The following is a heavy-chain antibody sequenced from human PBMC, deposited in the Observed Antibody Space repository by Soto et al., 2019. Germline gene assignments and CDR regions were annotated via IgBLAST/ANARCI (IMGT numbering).Heavy chain of an antibody. CDR3: AKDDYGAHFDY. V-gene: IGHV3-30*18. J-gene: IGHJ4*02. Sequence: QVQLVESGGGVVQPGRSLRLSCAASGFTFSSYGMHWVRQAPGKGLEWVAVISYDGSNKYYADSVKGRFTISRDNSKNTLYLQMNSQRAEDTAVYYCAKDDYGAHFDYWGQGTLVTVSS. CDR2: ISYDGSNK. CDR1: GFTFSSYG. D-gene: IGHD4-17*01.